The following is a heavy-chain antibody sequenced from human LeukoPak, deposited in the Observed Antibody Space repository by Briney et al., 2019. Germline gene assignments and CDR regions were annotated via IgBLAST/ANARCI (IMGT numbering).Heavy chain of an antibody. J-gene: IGHJ4*02. D-gene: IGHD5-18*01. CDR3: ARWGRGVTEYYFDY. CDR1: GGSISSYY. Sequence: SETLSLTCTVSGGSISSYYWSWIRQPPGKGLEWIGYIYYSGSTNYNPSLKSRVTISVDTSKNQFSLKLSSVTAADTAVYYCARWGRGVTEYYFDYWGQGTLVTVSS. CDR2: IYYSGST. V-gene: IGHV4-59*01.